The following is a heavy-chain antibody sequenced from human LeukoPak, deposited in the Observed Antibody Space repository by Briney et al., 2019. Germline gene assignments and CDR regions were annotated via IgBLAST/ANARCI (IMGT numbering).Heavy chain of an antibody. V-gene: IGHV4-34*01. CDR2: INHSAST. Sequence: SETLSLTCAVYGGSFSGYYWSWIRQPPGKGLEWIGEINHSASTNYNPSLKSRVTISVDTSKNQFSLKLSSVTAADTAVYYCARGRGYDYVWGSYRYHKLLDYWGQGTLVTVSS. CDR1: GGSFSGYY. CDR3: ARGRGYDYVWGSYRYHKLLDY. D-gene: IGHD3-16*02. J-gene: IGHJ4*02.